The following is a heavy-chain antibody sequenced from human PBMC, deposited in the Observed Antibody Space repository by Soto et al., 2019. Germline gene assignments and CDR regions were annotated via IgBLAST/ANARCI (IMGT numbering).Heavy chain of an antibody. J-gene: IGHJ6*03. Sequence: ASVKVSCKASGYTFTSYVINWVRQATGQGLEWMGWMNPNSGNTGYAQKFQGRVTMTRNTSISTAYMELSSLRSEDTAVYYCAREAPLFSSSSRSYYYYMDVWGKGTTVTVSS. V-gene: IGHV1-8*01. CDR3: AREAPLFSSSSRSYYYYMDV. CDR2: MNPNSGNT. D-gene: IGHD6-6*01. CDR1: GYTFTSYV.